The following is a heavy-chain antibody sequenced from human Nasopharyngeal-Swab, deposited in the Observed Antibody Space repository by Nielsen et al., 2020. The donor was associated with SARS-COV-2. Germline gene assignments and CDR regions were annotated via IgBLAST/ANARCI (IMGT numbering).Heavy chain of an antibody. CDR2: IYYSGST. CDR1: GGSISSYY. D-gene: IGHD2-2*01. J-gene: IGHJ6*03. CDR3: ARSVPAAMNYYYYYMDV. V-gene: IGHV4-59*08. Sequence: SETLSLTCTVSGGSISSYYWSWIRQPPGKGLEWIGYIYYSGSTNYNPSLKSRVTISVDTSKNQFSLKLSSVTAADTAVYYCARSVPAAMNYYYYYMDVWGKGTTVTVFS.